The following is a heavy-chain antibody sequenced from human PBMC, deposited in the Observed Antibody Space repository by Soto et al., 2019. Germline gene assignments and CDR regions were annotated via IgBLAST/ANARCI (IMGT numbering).Heavy chain of an antibody. V-gene: IGHV3-30*18. J-gene: IGHJ4*02. Sequence: QVQLVESGGGVVQPGRSLRLSCAASGFTFSSYGMHWVRQAPGKGLEWVAVISYDGSNKYYADSVKGRFTISRDNSTNTLYLQMNSLRAEDTAVYYCAKSTSEAVAGTGGGSYWGQGTLVTVSS. CDR2: ISYDGSNK. D-gene: IGHD6-19*01. CDR3: AKSTSEAVAGTGGGSY. CDR1: GFTFSSYG.